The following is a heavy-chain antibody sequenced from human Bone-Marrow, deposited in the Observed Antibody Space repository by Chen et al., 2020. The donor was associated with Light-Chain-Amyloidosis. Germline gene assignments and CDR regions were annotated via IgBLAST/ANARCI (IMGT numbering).Heavy chain of an antibody. J-gene: IGHJ4*02. CDR2: FYGGGAT. V-gene: IGHV3-53*04. CDR1: GFIVSNNY. CDR3: GGGGD. Sequence: EVQLVESGGGLVQPGGSLRLSCAASGFIVSNNYMNWVRQAPGKGLGWVSFFYGGGATSYANPVRARSTTPRNNSKTPLFLKMNTRGVENRAVYSCGGGGDGGQGTLVTVSS. D-gene: IGHD3-16*01.